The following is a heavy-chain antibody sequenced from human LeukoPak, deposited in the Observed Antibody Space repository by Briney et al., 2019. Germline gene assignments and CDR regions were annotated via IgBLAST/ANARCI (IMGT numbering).Heavy chain of an antibody. Sequence: PSETLSLTSTVSGASIGSFYWSWIRQPAGKGLEWIGRLYNGGDTNYSPSLRSRVTIPVDTSKNQFSLKLNSVTAADTAVYYCARGVEASGVGFYAFDIWGQGTVVTVSS. CDR1: GASIGSFY. V-gene: IGHV4-4*07. CDR3: ARGVEASGVGFYAFDI. J-gene: IGHJ3*02. D-gene: IGHD6-13*01. CDR2: LYNGGDT.